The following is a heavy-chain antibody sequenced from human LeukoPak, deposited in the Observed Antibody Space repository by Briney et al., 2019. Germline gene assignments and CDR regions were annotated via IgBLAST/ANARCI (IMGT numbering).Heavy chain of an antibody. CDR2: IYYSGST. J-gene: IGHJ6*02. CDR1: GGSISSYY. CDR3: ARAYGSGSYNYYYGMDV. V-gene: IGHV4-59*01. D-gene: IGHD3-10*01. Sequence: SETLSLTCTVSGGSISSYYWSWIRQPPGKGLEWIGYIYYSGSTNYNPSLKSRVTISVDTSKNQFSLKLSSVTAADTAAYYCARAYGSGSYNYYYGMDVWGQGTTVTVSS.